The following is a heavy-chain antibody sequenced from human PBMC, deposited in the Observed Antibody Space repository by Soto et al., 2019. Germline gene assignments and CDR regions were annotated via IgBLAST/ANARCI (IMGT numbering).Heavy chain of an antibody. CDR2: VYYSGIT. D-gene: IGHD4-17*01. CDR1: GGSISSSIYY. CDR3: ARTLSTTVTSPFDY. J-gene: IGHJ4*02. Sequence: QLQLQESGPGLVKPSETLALTCTVSGGSISSSIYYWAWVRQHPGKGLEWIGSVYYSGITYHNPSLQSRATISVDTDNNQFSLKLSSVTAADTAVYSCARTLSTTVTSPFDYWGQGTLVTVSS. V-gene: IGHV4-39*01.